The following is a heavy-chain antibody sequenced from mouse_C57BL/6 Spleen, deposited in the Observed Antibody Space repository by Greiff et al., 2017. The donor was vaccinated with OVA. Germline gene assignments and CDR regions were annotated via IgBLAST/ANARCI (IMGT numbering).Heavy chain of an antibody. V-gene: IGHV5-17*01. CDR2: ISSGSSTI. CDR1: GFTFSDYG. D-gene: IGHD1-1*01. J-gene: IGHJ2*01. CDR3: ARPDYYGSSSFDY. Sequence: EVMLVESGGGLVKPGGSLKLSCAASGFTFSDYGMHWVRQAPEKGLEWVAYISSGSSTIYYADTVKGRFTISRDNAKNTLFLKMTSLRSEDTAMYYCARPDYYGSSSFDYWGQGTTLTVSS.